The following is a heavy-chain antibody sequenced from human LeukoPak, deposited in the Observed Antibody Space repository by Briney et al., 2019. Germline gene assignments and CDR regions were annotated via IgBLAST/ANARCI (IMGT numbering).Heavy chain of an antibody. CDR2: IYWNDDK. J-gene: IGHJ5*02. Sequence: SGPTLVKPTQTLTLTCTFSGFSLSTSGVGVGWIRQPPGKALEWLALIYWNDDKRYSPSLKSRLTITKDNSKNQVVLTMTNMDPVDTATYYCAHRPELLSVWYNWFDPWGQGTLVTVSS. CDR1: GFSLSTSGVG. V-gene: IGHV2-5*01. D-gene: IGHD1-26*01. CDR3: AHRPELLSVWYNWFDP.